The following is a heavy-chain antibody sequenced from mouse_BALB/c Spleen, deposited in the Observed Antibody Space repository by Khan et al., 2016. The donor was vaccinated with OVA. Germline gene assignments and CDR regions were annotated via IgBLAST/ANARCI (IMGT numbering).Heavy chain of an antibody. J-gene: IGHJ2*01. V-gene: IGHV14-3*02. CDR1: GLNIKDTY. CDR2: IDPPNGNT. Sequence: EVQLQESGAELVKSGATVKLSCTASGLNIKDTYMHWLKQWSEQGLEGIGRIDPPNGNTKYDPKLQGKATITAYSSSDTADLQRTSLTARDTAVYYCSGMARKGGQGTTRTGSS. CDR3: SGMARK.